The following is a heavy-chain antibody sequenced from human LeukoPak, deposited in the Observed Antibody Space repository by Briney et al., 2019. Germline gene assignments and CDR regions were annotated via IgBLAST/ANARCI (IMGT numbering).Heavy chain of an antibody. J-gene: IGHJ5*02. CDR2: IKQDGTEK. V-gene: IGHV3-7*01. D-gene: IGHD5-18*01. CDR1: GFIFSSYW. CDR3: AREVLRNSYGS. Sequence: GGSLRLSCAASGFIFSSYWLSWVRQAPGKGLEWVATIKQDGTEKYYVDSVKGRFTISRDNAKSSLYLQMNSLRADDTAVYYCAREVLRNSYGSWGQGTLVTVSS.